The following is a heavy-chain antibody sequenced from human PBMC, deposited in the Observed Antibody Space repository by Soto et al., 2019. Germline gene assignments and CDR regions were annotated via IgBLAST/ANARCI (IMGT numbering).Heavy chain of an antibody. CDR2: ISSSSSYI. D-gene: IGHD3-10*01. J-gene: IGHJ4*02. V-gene: IGHV3-21*01. CDR3: ARAQMELWFGENPGY. Sequence: GGSLRLSCAASGFTFSSYSMNWVRQAPGKGLEWVSSISSSSSYIYYADSVKGRFTISRDNAKNSLYLQMNSLRAEDTAVYYCARAQMELWFGENPGYWGQGTLVTVSS. CDR1: GFTFSSYS.